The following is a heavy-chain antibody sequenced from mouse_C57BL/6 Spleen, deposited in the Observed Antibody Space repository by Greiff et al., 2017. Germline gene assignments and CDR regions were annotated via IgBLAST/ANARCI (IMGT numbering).Heavy chain of an antibody. V-gene: IGHV2-2*01. Sequence: QVHVKQSGPGLVQPSQSLSITCTVSGFSLTSYGVHWVRQSPGKGLEWLGVIWSGGSTDYNAAFISRLSISKDNSKSQVFFKMNSLQADDTAIYYCARKGYYGSSYDWFAYWGQGTLVTVSA. CDR2: IWSGGST. CDR3: ARKGYYGSSYDWFAY. J-gene: IGHJ3*01. CDR1: GFSLTSYG. D-gene: IGHD1-1*01.